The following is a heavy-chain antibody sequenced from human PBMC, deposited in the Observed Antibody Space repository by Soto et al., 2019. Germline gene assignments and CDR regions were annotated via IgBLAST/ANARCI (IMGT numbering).Heavy chain of an antibody. J-gene: IGHJ4*02. CDR2: IYWDDDK. Sequence: ESGPPLVNPRQALTLPCTFSGFSLRTRGVGVGWIRQPPGKALEWLALIYWDDDKRYSPSLKSRLTITKDTSKNQVVLTMTNMDPVDTDTYYRAHSPTAPFDYRGQGTLVTVSS. V-gene: IGHV2-5*02. D-gene: IGHD2-21*02. CDR1: GFSLRTRGVG. CDR3: AHSPTAPFDY.